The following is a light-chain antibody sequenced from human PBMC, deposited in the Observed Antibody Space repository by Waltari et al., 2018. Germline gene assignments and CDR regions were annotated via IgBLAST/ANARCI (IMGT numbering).Light chain of an antibody. CDR2: DIT. CDR1: DNDIVPSPT. CDR3: SSLTSSDTYV. J-gene: IGLJ1*01. Sequence: QSAPTQPASLSGSPGQSITISSSGSDNDIVPSPTVAWYHQYPGQAPKVLSYDITGTPSGISSRFSGSKSGNTASLTISNLHPEDEADYYCSSLTSSDTYVFGTGTTV. V-gene: IGLV2-14*03.